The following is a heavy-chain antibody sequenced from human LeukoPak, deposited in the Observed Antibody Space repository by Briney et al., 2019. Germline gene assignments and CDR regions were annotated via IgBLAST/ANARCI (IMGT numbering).Heavy chain of an antibody. CDR3: AREGGLRYFDWLFDYFDY. V-gene: IGHV4-34*01. J-gene: IGHJ4*02. CDR1: GGSFSGYY. Sequence: SETLSLTCAVYGGSFSGYYWSWIRQPPGKGLEWIGEINHSGSTNYNPSLKSRVTISVDTSKNQFSLKLGSVTAADTAVYYCAREGGLRYFDWLFDYFDYWGQGTLVTVSS. D-gene: IGHD3-9*01. CDR2: INHSGST.